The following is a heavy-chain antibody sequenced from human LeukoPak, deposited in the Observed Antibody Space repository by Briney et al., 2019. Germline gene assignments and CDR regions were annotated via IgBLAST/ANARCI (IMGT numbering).Heavy chain of an antibody. CDR2: ISGSGGST. Sequence: GGSLRLSCAASGFTFSSYAMSWVRQAPGKGLEWVSTISGSGGSTYYADSVKGRFTISRDNSKNTLYLQMNSLRAEDTAVYYCAKDQSGSGWRFDYWGQGTLVTVSS. CDR1: GFTFSSYA. V-gene: IGHV3-23*01. D-gene: IGHD6-19*01. J-gene: IGHJ4*02. CDR3: AKDQSGSGWRFDY.